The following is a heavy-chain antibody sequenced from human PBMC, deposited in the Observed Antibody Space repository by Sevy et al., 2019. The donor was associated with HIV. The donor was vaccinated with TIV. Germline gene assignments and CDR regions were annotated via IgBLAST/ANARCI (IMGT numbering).Heavy chain of an antibody. CDR3: ASEGIAVAGAGLFDY. Sequence: GGSLRLSCAASGFTFSNYGMHWVRQAPGKGLEWVAIIWYDGTNTYYADSVKGRFTISRDNSKNTLYLQMNSLRAEDAAVYYCASEGIAVAGAGLFDYWGQGTLVTVSS. V-gene: IGHV3-33*08. J-gene: IGHJ4*02. CDR2: IWYDGTNT. D-gene: IGHD6-19*01. CDR1: GFTFSNYG.